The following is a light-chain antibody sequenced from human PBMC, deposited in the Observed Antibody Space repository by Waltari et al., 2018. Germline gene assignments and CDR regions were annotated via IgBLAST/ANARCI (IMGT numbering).Light chain of an antibody. V-gene: IGLV3-10*01. J-gene: IGLJ3*02. Sequence: SYELTQPPSVSVSPGQTARITCSGDALSKKYAYWYQQKSGQAPVLVIYEDIKRPTGIPGRFSGSSSGTTATLTISGAQVDDEADYYCYSTDFSGHDRVFGGGTKLTIL. CDR2: EDI. CDR3: YSTDFSGHDRV. CDR1: ALSKKY.